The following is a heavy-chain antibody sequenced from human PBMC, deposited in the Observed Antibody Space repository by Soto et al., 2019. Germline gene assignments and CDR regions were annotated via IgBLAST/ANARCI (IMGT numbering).Heavy chain of an antibody. V-gene: IGHV1-18*01. Sequence: GASVKVSCKASGYTFTSYGISWVRQAPGHGLEWMGWISAYNGNTNYAQKLQGRVTMTTDTSTSTAYMELRSLRSDDTAVYYCARDPSDIVVVSTGGMDVWGQGTTVTVSS. CDR3: ARDPSDIVVVSTGGMDV. CDR2: ISAYNGNT. D-gene: IGHD2-15*01. CDR1: GYTFTSYG. J-gene: IGHJ6*02.